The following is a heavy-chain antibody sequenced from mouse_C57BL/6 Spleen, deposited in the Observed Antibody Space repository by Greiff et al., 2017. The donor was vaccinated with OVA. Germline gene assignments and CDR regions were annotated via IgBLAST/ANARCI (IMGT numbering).Heavy chain of an antibody. D-gene: IGHD1-1*01. J-gene: IGHJ3*01. V-gene: IGHV14-1*01. CDR2: IDPEDGDT. CDR3: TYYYGSSYEWFAY. Sequence: DVKLQESGAELVRPGASVKLSCTASGFNIKDYYMHWVKQRPEQGLEWIGRIDPEDGDTEYAPKFQGKATMTADTSSNTAYLQLSSLTSEDTAVYYCTYYYGSSYEWFAYWGQGTLVTVSA. CDR1: GFNIKDYY.